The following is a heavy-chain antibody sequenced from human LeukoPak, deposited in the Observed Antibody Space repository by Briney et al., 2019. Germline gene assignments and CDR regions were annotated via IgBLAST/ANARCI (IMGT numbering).Heavy chain of an antibody. V-gene: IGHV3-30*02. Sequence: GGSLRLSCAASGFTFSSYGMHWVRQAPGKGLEWVAFIRYDGSNKYYADSVKGRFTISRDNSKNTLYLQMNSLRAEDTAVYYCARDWRDSSGKFPNDAFDIWGQGTMVTVSS. CDR3: ARDWRDSSGKFPNDAFDI. CDR1: GFTFSSYG. D-gene: IGHD3-22*01. CDR2: IRYDGSNK. J-gene: IGHJ3*02.